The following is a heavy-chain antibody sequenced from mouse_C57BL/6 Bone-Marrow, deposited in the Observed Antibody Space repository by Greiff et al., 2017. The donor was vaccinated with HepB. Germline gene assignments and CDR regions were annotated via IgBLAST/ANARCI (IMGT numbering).Heavy chain of an antibody. V-gene: IGHV1-54*01. Sequence: QVQLQQSGAELVRPGTSVKVSCKASGYAFTNYLIEWVKQRPGQGLEWIGVINPGSGGTNYNETFKGKATLTADKSSSTAYMQLSSLTSEDSAVYFCAKPLDSYYGWAWFAFWGRGKVITVTA. D-gene: IGHD2-3*01. CDR1: GYAFTNYL. J-gene: IGHJ3*01. CDR2: INPGSGGT. CDR3: AKPLDSYYGWAWFAF.